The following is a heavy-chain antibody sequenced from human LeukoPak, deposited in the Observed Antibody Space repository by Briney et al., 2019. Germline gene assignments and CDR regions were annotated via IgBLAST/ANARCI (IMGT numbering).Heavy chain of an antibody. J-gene: IGHJ4*02. CDR1: GFTFRSYS. CDR3: ARGPYGPGSYKEIDCDY. D-gene: IGHD3-10*01. V-gene: IGHV3-21*06. Sequence: GGSLRLSCEASGFTFRSYSMNWVRQAPGKGPEWVSFINSDSSSIYYADSVRGRSTISRDNAKNSLYLQLNSLRAEDTAVYYCARGPYGPGSYKEIDCDYWGQGTLLTVSS. CDR2: INSDSSSI.